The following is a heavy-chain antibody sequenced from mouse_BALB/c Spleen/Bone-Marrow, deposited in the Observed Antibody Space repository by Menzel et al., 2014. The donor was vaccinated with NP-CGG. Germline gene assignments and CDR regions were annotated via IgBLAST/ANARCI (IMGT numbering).Heavy chain of an antibody. J-gene: IGHJ3*01. CDR2: INPSSDYT. Sequence: VQLQQSGAELARPGASVKMSCRASGYTFTTYTVHWVKQRPGQGLEWIGYINPSSDYTNYNQKFKDKATLTAVKSSSTAYMQLSSLTSEDSAVYYCARRGVYDYPWFVYWGQGTLVTVSA. V-gene: IGHV1-4*01. CDR3: ARRGVYDYPWFVY. CDR1: GYTFTTYT. D-gene: IGHD2-4*01.